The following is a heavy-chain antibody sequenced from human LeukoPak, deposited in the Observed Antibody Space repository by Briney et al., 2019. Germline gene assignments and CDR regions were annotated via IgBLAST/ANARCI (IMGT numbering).Heavy chain of an antibody. D-gene: IGHD5-12*01. CDR1: RFAFNSYA. J-gene: IGHJ4*02. Sequence: GGSLRLSCAASRFAFNSYAMSWVRQAPGKGLEWVSVIGGSNGITFYVGSVKGRFTISRDNSKDTLYLQMNSLRAEDTAVYYCARNENSGWGYFDYWGQGTLVTVSS. CDR3: ARNENSGWGYFDY. CDR2: IGGSNGIT. V-gene: IGHV3-23*01.